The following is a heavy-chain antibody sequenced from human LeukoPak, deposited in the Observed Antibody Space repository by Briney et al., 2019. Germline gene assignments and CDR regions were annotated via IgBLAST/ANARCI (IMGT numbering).Heavy chain of an antibody. Sequence: TLSLTCAFYGGSFSGYYWSWIRQPPGKGLEGLALIYWNADKRYSPSLASRLTITKHTSQNQVVFIMTNMDPVDTATYFCAHVGTYHNPLTGYYPSYFDYWGQGSLITVSS. D-gene: IGHD3-9*01. CDR3: AHVGTYHNPLTGYYPSYFDY. J-gene: IGHJ4*02. V-gene: IGHV2-5*01. CDR1: GGSFSGYYWS. CDR2: IYWNADK.